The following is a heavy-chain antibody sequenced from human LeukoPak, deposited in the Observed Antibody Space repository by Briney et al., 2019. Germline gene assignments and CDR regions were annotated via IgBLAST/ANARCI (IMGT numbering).Heavy chain of an antibody. D-gene: IGHD2-15*01. CDR3: ARLYCSGANCYPIYGDPFDY. CDR1: GYTFATYG. J-gene: IGHJ4*02. V-gene: IGHV1-18*01. CDR2: ISGYNGNT. Sequence: ASVKASCKASGYTFATYGISWFRQAPGQGLEWMGWISGYNGNTNHAQKFQGRVTMTTDTSTSTAYMELRSLRSDDTAVYYCARLYCSGANCYPIYGDPFDYWGQGTLVTVSS.